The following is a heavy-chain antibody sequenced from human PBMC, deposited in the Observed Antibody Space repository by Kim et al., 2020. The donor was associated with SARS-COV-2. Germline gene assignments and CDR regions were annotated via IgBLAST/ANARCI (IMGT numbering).Heavy chain of an antibody. CDR2: LFSDSRT. CDR1: GFTVSADH. CDR3: ARHAWFDP. V-gene: IGHV3-53*01. Sequence: GGSLRLSCAASGFTVSADHMSWVRQAPGKGLEWVSLLFSDSRTFYADSVKGRFTISRDDSRNTVYLEMNSLRPEDTAAYYCARHAWFDPWGHGTQVTVSS. J-gene: IGHJ5*02.